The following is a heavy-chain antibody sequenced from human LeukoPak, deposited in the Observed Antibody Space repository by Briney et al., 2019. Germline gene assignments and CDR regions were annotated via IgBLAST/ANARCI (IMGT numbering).Heavy chain of an antibody. Sequence: PGRSLRLSCAASGFTFSSYAMHWVRQAPGKGLEWVAVISYDGSNKYYADSVKGRFTISRDNSKNTLYLQMNSLRAEDTAVYYCAKDLYYDSSGYYLVLDYWGQGTLVTVSS. CDR2: ISYDGSNK. J-gene: IGHJ4*02. CDR3: AKDLYYDSSGYYLVLDY. CDR1: GFTFSSYA. D-gene: IGHD3-22*01. V-gene: IGHV3-30*04.